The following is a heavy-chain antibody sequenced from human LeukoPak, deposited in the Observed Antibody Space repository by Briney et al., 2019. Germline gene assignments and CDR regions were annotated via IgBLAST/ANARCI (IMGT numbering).Heavy chain of an antibody. CDR1: GYSISSGYY. J-gene: IGHJ4*02. CDR2: IYHSGST. CDR3: ARALVVVPAAP. V-gene: IGHV4-38-2*02. Sequence: SETLSLTCTVSGYSISSGYYWGWIRQPPGKGLEWIGSIYHSGSTYYNPSLKSRVTISVDTSKNQFSLKLSSVTAADTAVYYCARALVVVPAAPWGQGTLVTVSS. D-gene: IGHD2-2*01.